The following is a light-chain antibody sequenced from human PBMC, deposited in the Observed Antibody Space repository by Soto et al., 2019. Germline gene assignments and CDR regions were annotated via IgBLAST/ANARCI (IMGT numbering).Light chain of an antibody. V-gene: IGKV3D-15*01. Sequence: EIRMTQSPATLSVSPGDNATLSCRASQSVSSHVVWYQQKPGQAPRLLISDSSTRAPGIPAIFSGSGSGTEFTLTISSLQSDDFAVYYCQQFGDWPSFGLGTKVEI. CDR2: DSS. J-gene: IGKJ1*01. CDR3: QQFGDWPS. CDR1: QSVSSH.